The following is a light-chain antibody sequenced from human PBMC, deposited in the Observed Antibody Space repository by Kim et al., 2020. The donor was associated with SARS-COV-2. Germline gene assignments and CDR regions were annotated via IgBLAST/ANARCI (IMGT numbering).Light chain of an antibody. CDR1: VSGVGGYIY. J-gene: IGLJ3*02. CDR2: DVT. Sequence: PGQSGTNACTGTVSGVGGYIYVPRYQHPPGEDPKLMIYDVTRRPSGVPDRFSGSKSGNTASLTISGLQAEDEADYYCCSYAGSYWVFGGGTQLTVL. CDR3: CSYAGSYWV. V-gene: IGLV2-11*01.